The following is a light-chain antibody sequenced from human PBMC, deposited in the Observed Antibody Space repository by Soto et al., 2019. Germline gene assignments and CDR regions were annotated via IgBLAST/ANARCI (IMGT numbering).Light chain of an antibody. CDR3: QQYNNWPRT. CDR1: HSVSSD. CDR2: GAS. Sequence: EIVMTQSAATLSVSPGERAALSGWASHSVSSDLAWYHQKPGQPPRLLIYGASTRATGIPARFSGSGSGTEFTLTINSLQSEDFAVYYCQQYNNWPRTFGQGTKVDIK. J-gene: IGKJ1*01. V-gene: IGKV3-15*01.